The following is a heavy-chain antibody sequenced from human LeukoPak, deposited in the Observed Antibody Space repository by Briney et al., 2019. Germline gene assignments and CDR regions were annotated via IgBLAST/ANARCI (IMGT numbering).Heavy chain of an antibody. V-gene: IGHV1-2*02. CDR1: GYTFTGYY. J-gene: IGHJ4*02. D-gene: IGHD3-3*01. CDR2: INPNSGGT. Sequence: ASVKVSCKASGYTFTGYYMHWVRQAPGQGLEWMGWINPNSGGTNYAQKFQGRVTMTRDTSISTAYIELSRLRSDDTAVYYCARAGRITIFGVVITAVDYWGQGTLVTVSS. CDR3: ARAGRITIFGVVITAVDY.